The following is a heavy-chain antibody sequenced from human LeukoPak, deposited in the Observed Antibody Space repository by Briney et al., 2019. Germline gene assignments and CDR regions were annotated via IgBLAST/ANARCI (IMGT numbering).Heavy chain of an antibody. CDR1: GFTFSTYW. Sequence: GGSLRLSCAASGFTFSTYWMHWVRQAPGKGLVWVSRINSDGSSISYADSVKGRFTISRDNAKNTVYLQMDSLRVEDTAVYYCARGYDYWGQGTLVTVSS. CDR3: ARGYDY. CDR2: INSDGSSI. V-gene: IGHV3-74*01. J-gene: IGHJ4*02. D-gene: IGHD5-18*01.